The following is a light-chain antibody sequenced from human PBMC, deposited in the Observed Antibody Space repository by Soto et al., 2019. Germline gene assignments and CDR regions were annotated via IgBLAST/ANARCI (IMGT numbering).Light chain of an antibody. Sequence: QSVLTQPASVSGSPGQSITIPCTGSSSDVGSYNYVSWYQQHPGKAPKLLIYDVNNRPSGVSNRFSGSKSGNTASLTISGLQAEDEADYYCTSYTSSRDVVFGGGTKVTVL. CDR2: DVN. CDR3: TSYTSSRDVV. V-gene: IGLV2-14*03. CDR1: SSDVGSYNY. J-gene: IGLJ2*01.